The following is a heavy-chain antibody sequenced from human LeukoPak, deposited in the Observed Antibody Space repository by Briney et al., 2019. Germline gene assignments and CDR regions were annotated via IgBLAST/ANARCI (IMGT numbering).Heavy chain of an antibody. CDR1: GYTFTGYY. Sequence: ASVKVSCKASGYTFTGYYMHWVRQAPGQGLEWMGWINPNSGGTNYAQKFQGRVTMTRDTSISTAYMELSRLRSDDTAVYYCARAELWFGELLGDCWGQGTLVTVSS. CDR3: ARAELWFGELLGDC. D-gene: IGHD3-10*01. J-gene: IGHJ4*02. CDR2: INPNSGGT. V-gene: IGHV1-2*02.